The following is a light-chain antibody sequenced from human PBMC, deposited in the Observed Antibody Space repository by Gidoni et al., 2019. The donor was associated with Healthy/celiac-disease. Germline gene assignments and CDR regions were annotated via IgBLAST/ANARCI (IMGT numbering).Light chain of an antibody. V-gene: IGLV2-14*03. CDR2: DVS. CDR3: SSYTSSSTL. CDR1: SSDVGGYNY. Sequence: SALTQPASVSGSPGQSLTISCTGTSSDVGGYNYVSWYQQHPGKAPKLMIYDVSNRPSGVSNRFSGSKSGNTASLTISGLQAEEEADYYCSSYTSSSTLFGGGTKLTVL. J-gene: IGLJ3*02.